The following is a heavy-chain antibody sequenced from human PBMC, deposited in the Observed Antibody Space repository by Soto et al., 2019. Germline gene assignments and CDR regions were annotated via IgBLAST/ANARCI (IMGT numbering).Heavy chain of an antibody. CDR2: IYWDDDK. CDR3: AHSHLQDIVVVVSATEQYYFDY. D-gene: IGHD2-15*01. V-gene: IGHV2-5*02. CDR1: GFSLSTSGVG. Sequence: QITLKESGPTLVKPTQTLTLTCTFSGFSLSTSGVGVGWIRQPPGKALEWLALIYWDDDKRYSPSLKSRLTITKDTSKNQVVLTMTNRDPVDTATYYYAHSHLQDIVVVVSATEQYYFDYWGQGTLVTVSS. J-gene: IGHJ4*02.